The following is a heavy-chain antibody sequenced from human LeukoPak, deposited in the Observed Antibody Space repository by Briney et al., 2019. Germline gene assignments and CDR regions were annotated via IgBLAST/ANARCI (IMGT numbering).Heavy chain of an antibody. CDR2: ISSSSSYI. CDR1: GFTFSSYT. J-gene: IGHJ6*02. CDR3: ARDPTPRYCSGGSCYTHYGMDV. V-gene: IGHV3-21*01. Sequence: GGSLRLSCAASGFTFSSYTMNWVRQAPGKGLEWVSSISSSSSYIYYADSVKGRLTISRDNANNSLYLQMNSLRAEDTAVYYCARDPTPRYCSGGSCYTHYGMDVWGQGTTATVSS. D-gene: IGHD2-15*01.